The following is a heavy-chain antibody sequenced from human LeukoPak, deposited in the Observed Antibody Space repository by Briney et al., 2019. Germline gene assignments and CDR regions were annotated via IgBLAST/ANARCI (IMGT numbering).Heavy chain of an antibody. V-gene: IGHV3-66*02. CDR2: IYSGGST. CDR1: GFTVSSNY. CDR3: ARDLRGYSYGYFSYMDV. D-gene: IGHD5-18*01. J-gene: IGHJ6*03. Sequence: PGGSLRLSCAASGFTVSSNYMSWVRQAPGTGLEWVSVIYSGGSTYYADSVKGRFTISRDNSKNTLYLQMNSLRAEDTAVYYCARDLRGYSYGYFSYMDVWGKGTTVTVSS.